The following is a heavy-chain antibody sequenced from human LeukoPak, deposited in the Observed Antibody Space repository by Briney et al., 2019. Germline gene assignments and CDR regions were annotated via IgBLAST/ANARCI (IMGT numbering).Heavy chain of an antibody. J-gene: IGHJ4*02. Sequence: GGSLRLSCAASGFTFSSYGMHWVRQAPGKGLEWVAFISYDGRDKYYAASVKGRFTISRDNPKDTLYLQMNSLRAADTAVYYCAKDYDYVWGSLRHIDYWGQGTLVTVSS. D-gene: IGHD3-16*01. V-gene: IGHV3-30*18. CDR3: AKDYDYVWGSLRHIDY. CDR1: GFTFSSYG. CDR2: ISYDGRDK.